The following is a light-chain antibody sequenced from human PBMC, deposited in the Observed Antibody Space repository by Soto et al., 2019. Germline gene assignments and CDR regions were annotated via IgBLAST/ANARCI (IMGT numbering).Light chain of an antibody. CDR1: QSVSRY. J-gene: IGKJ4*01. Sequence: EIVLTQSPATLSLSPGERATLSCRASQSVSRYLDWYQQSPGQSPRLLIYAASDRAAGIPARFSGSGSGTDFTLTISSLEPEDFAVYYCQQRSVWPSFGGGTKVDIK. CDR2: AAS. CDR3: QQRSVWPS. V-gene: IGKV3-11*01.